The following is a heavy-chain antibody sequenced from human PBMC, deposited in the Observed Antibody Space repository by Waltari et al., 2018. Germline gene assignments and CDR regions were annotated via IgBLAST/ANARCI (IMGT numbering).Heavy chain of an antibody. V-gene: IGHV3-7*01. CDR1: GFTFSSSW. J-gene: IGHJ4*02. D-gene: IGHD6-19*01. CDR3: ARGGYSSGWSGDY. Sequence: EVQLVESGGGLVQPGGSLRLSCAASGFTFSSSWMSWVRQAPGKGLEWVANIKQDGSEKYYVDSVKGRFTISRDNAKNSLYLQMNSLRAEDTAVYYCARGGYSSGWSGDYWGQGTLVTVSS. CDR2: IKQDGSEK.